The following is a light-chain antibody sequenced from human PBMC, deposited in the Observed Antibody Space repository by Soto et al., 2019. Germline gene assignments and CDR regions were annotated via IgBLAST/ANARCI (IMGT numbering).Light chain of an antibody. CDR1: QGIGND. V-gene: IGKV1-6*02. J-gene: IGKJ4*01. CDR2: AAT. CDR3: VQDHNYPLS. Sequence: AIQMAQSPSSLSASVGDRVTITCRASQGIGNDVGWYQQKPGKAPKLLLYAATTLQSGVPSRFSGTRSGTDFTLTISSLQPEDFATYYCVQDHNYPLSFGGGTKVAIK.